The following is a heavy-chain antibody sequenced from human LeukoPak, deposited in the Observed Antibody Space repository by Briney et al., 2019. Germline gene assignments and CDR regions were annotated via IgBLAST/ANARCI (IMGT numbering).Heavy chain of an antibody. Sequence: ASVKVSCKASGYTFTGYYMHWVRQAPGQGLEWMGRINPNSGGTNYAQKLQGRVTMTRDTSISTAYMGLSRLRSDDTAVYYCARDHEGAGYSYGNSYYYYYMDVWGKGTTVTVSS. CDR2: INPNSGGT. CDR3: ARDHEGAGYSYGNSYYYYYMDV. D-gene: IGHD5-18*01. V-gene: IGHV1-2*06. CDR1: GYTFTGYY. J-gene: IGHJ6*03.